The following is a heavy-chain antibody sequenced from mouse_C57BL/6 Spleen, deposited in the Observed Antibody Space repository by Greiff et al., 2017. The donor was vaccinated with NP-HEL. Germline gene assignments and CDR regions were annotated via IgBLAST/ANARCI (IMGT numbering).Heavy chain of an antibody. Sequence: VQLKQSGPELVKPGASVKMSCKASGYTFTDYYMHWVKQKPGKGLEWIGEIYPGSGNTYYNEKFKGKATLTADTSSSTAYMQLSSLTSEDSAVYHYYGSRVAYWGQGTLVTVSA. CDR3: GSRVAY. D-gene: IGHD1-1*01. V-gene: IGHV1-83*01. CDR2: YPGSGNTY. CDR1: YTFTDYYM. J-gene: IGHJ3*01.